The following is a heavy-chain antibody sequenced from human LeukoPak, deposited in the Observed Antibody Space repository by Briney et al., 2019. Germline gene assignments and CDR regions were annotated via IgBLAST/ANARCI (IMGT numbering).Heavy chain of an antibody. CDR3: ARFERWTGTVYLDY. CDR2: ISAYNGNT. CDR1: GYTFTGYY. Sequence: ASVKVSCKASGYTFTGYYIHWVRQAPGQGLEWMGWISAYNGNTNYAQKLQGRVTMTTDTSTSTAYMELRSLRSDDTAVYYCARFERWTGTVYLDYWGQGTLVTVSS. D-gene: IGHD3/OR15-3a*01. V-gene: IGHV1-18*04. J-gene: IGHJ4*02.